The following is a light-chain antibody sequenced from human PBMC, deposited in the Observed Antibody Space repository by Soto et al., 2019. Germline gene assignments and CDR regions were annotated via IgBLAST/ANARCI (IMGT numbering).Light chain of an antibody. Sequence: DIQMTQSPSTLSASVGDRAPITRRASQTINRWLAWHQQKPGKAPKXLIYEASSLESGVPSRFGGSGSGTEFALTISGLQPDDFAVYYCQQYNRYAVTFGQGTKVDIK. CDR3: QQYNRYAVT. J-gene: IGKJ1*01. CDR1: QTINRW. V-gene: IGKV1-5*03. CDR2: EAS.